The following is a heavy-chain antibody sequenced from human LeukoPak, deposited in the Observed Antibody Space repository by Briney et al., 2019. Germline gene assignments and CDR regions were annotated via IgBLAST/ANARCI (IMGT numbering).Heavy chain of an antibody. CDR3: AKXEKYSSSWGEDY. CDR1: GFTFSSYA. CDR2: ISGSGGST. Sequence: AGGSLRLSCAASGFTFSSYAMSWVRQAPGKGLEWVSAISGSGGSTYYADSVKGRFTISRDNSKNTLYLQMNSLRAEDTAVYYXAKXEKYSSSWGEDYWGQGTLVTVSS. V-gene: IGHV3-23*01. D-gene: IGHD6-13*01. J-gene: IGHJ4*02.